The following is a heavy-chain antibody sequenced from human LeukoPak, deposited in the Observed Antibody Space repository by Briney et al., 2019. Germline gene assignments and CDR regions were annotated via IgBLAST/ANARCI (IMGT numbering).Heavy chain of an antibody. Sequence: SSETLSLTCTVSGGSISSSSYYWGWIRQPPGKGLEWIGSIYYSGSTYYNPSLKSRVTISVDTSKNQFSLRLSSVTAADTAVYYCARASYSYDINGWVPFDYWGQGTLVTVSS. CDR1: GGSISSSSYY. V-gene: IGHV4-39*07. J-gene: IGHJ4*01. CDR2: IYYSGST. CDR3: ARASYSYDINGWVPFDY. D-gene: IGHD3-22*01.